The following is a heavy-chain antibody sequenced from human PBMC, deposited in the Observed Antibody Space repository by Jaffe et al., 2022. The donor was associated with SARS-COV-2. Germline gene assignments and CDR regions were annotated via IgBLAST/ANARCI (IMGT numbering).Heavy chain of an antibody. D-gene: IGHD6-13*01. Sequence: EVQLVESGGVVVQPGGSLRLSCAASGFTFDDYTMHWVRQAPGKGLEWVSLISWDGGSTYYADSVKGRFTISRDNSKNSLYLQMNSLRTEDTALYYCAKDGLSYSSSWEGSYFDLWGRGTLVTVSS. J-gene: IGHJ2*01. CDR1: GFTFDDYT. CDR3: AKDGLSYSSSWEGSYFDL. V-gene: IGHV3-43*01. CDR2: ISWDGGST.